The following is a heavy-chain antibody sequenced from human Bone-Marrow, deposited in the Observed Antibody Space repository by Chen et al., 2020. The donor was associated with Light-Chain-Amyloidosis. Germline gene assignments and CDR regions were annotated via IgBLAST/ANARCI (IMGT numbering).Heavy chain of an antibody. CDR1: GGTFRTYA. V-gene: IGHV1-69*01. D-gene: IGHD3-22*01. Sequence: QVQLVQSGAEVKKPGSSVKVSCKAPGGTFRTYAISWVRQAPGQGLEWMGGITAIFGPASYAQRFQGRVRITADESTDTAFMELNSLTSDDTAVYYCARGTYYYDRSGYYHGPRYWYFDLWGRGTLVIVSS. CDR2: ITAIFGPA. J-gene: IGHJ2*01. CDR3: ARGTYYYDRSGYYHGPRYWYFDL.